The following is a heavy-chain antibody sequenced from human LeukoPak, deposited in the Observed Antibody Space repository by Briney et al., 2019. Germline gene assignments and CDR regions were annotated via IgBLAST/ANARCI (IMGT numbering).Heavy chain of an antibody. D-gene: IGHD6-6*01. CDR2: IWYDGSNE. Sequence: GGSLRLSCAASGFTFSSYAMSWVRQAPGKGLEWVAVIWYDGSNENYPDSVKGRFTISRDNSKNTLYLQMNSLRAEDTAVYYCAKESEGAARLTFDYWGQGTLVTVSS. V-gene: IGHV3-33*06. CDR1: GFTFSSYA. CDR3: AKESEGAARLTFDY. J-gene: IGHJ4*02.